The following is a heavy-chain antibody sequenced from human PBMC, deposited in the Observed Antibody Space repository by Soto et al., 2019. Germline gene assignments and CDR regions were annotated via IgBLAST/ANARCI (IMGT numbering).Heavy chain of an antibody. CDR1: GFTFSSYA. Sequence: EVQLLESGGGLVQPGGSLRLSCAASGFTFSSYAMNWVRQAPGKGLEWVSTISGSGGSTYYADSVKGRFTISRDNSKNTLYLQMNSLRAEDTAVYYCAKRTMASFWYFDLRGRGTLVTVSS. CDR3: AKRTMASFWYFDL. V-gene: IGHV3-23*01. J-gene: IGHJ2*01. D-gene: IGHD3-10*01. CDR2: ISGSGGST.